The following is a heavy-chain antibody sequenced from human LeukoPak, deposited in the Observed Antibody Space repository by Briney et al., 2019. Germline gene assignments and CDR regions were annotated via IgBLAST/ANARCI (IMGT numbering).Heavy chain of an antibody. CDR2: INPSGDST. D-gene: IGHD6-19*01. J-gene: IGHJ4*02. CDR3: AKAGTHSYFDD. V-gene: IGHV3-23*01. CDR1: GFTFSNYA. Sequence: GGSLRLSCAASGFTFSNYAMNWVRQAPGRGLEWVSAINPSGDSTYYADSMKGRFTISRDNSKNTLYLQMNSLRAEDTAVYFCAKAGTHSYFDDWGQGTLVTVSA.